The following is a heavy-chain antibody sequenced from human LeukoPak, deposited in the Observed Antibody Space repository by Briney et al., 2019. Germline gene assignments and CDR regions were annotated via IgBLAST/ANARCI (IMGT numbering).Heavy chain of an antibody. J-gene: IGHJ5*02. CDR1: GDSITTRGSF. CDR2: ISYNGGT. D-gene: IGHD4-23*01. CDR3: ARPVVESGEISGWFDP. Sequence: SETLSPTCTVSGDSITTRGSFWGWIRQTPGTRLQWIASISYNGGTYYNPSLKSRVIISADTSTNQFSLKVFSVTAADTAVYYCARPVVESGEISGWFDPWGQGNLVIVSS. V-gene: IGHV4-39*01.